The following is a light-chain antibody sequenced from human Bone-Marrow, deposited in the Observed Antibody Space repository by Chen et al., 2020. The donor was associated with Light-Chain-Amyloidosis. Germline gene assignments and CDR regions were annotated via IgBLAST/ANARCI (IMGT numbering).Light chain of an antibody. CDR3: SSYTITNTLV. CDR2: EVT. CDR1: RSDVGGDNH. Sequence: QSALTQPASVSGSPGQSITTSCTGTRSDVGGDNHVSWYQQHPDKATKLMIYEVTNRPSWVPDRFSGSKSDNTASLTISGLQTEDEADYFCSSYTITNTLVFGSGTRVTVL. V-gene: IGLV2-14*01. J-gene: IGLJ1*01.